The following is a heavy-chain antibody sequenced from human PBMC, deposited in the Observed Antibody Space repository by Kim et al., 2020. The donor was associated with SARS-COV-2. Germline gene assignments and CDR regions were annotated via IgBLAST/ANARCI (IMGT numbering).Heavy chain of an antibody. CDR3: AKARTGIWDDAFDI. CDR1: GFTFGDYA. V-gene: IGHV3-9*01. CDR2: ISWNSGSI. Sequence: GGSLRLSCAASGFTFGDYAMHWVRQAPGKGLEWVSGISWNSGSIGYADSVKGRFTISRDNAKNSLYLQMNSLRAEDTALYYCAKARTGIWDDAFDIWGQGTMVTVSS. J-gene: IGHJ3*02. D-gene: IGHD7-27*01.